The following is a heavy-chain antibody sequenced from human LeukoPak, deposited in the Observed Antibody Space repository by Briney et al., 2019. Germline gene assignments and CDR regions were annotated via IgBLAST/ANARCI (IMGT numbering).Heavy chain of an antibody. CDR1: GGSFSGYY. CDR3: ARERPVSFYGDYGRNQRFDY. J-gene: IGHJ4*02. Sequence: PSETLSLTCAVYGGSFSGYYWSWIRQPPGKGLEWIGEINHSGSTNYNPPLKSRVTISVDTSKNQFSLKLSSVTAADTAVYYCARERPVSFYGDYGRNQRFDYWGQGTLVTVSS. CDR2: INHSGST. D-gene: IGHD4-17*01. V-gene: IGHV4-34*01.